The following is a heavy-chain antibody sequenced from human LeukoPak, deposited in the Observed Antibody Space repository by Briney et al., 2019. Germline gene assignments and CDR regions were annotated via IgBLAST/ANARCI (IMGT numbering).Heavy chain of an antibody. J-gene: IGHJ4*02. CDR2: ISSSGTYI. CDR3: ASSFPRRDDYISNYFDY. CDR1: GFTFSTYS. Sequence: GGSLRLSCAASGFTFSTYSMNWVRQAPGRGLEWVSSISSSGTYIYYADSMRGRFTISRDNSKNSLYLQMNSLRAEDTAVYYCASSFPRRDDYISNYFDYWRQGTLVTVSS. V-gene: IGHV3-21*01. D-gene: IGHD5-24*01.